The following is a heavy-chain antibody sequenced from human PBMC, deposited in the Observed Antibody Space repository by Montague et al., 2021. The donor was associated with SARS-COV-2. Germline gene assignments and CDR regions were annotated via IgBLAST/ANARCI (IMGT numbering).Heavy chain of an antibody. CDR2: IYYSGST. Sequence: SETLSLTCTVSGGSISSYYWSWIRQPPGKGLEWIGYIYYSGSTNYNPSLKSRVTISVDTSKNQFSLKLSSVTAADTAVYYCARVSRITIFGVVGWFDPWGKGTVGTVSS. CDR3: ARVSRITIFGVVGWFDP. CDR1: GGSISSYY. J-gene: IGHJ5*02. D-gene: IGHD3-3*01. V-gene: IGHV4-59*01.